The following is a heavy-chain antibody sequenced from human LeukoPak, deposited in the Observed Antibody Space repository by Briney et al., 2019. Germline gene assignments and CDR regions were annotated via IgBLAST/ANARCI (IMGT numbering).Heavy chain of an antibody. Sequence: GGSLRLSCAASGFTFSTYSMNWVRQTPGKGLEWVSYISSSSSTILYADSVKGRLTISRDNAKNSLYLQMNSLRAEDTAVYYCARGRIIDAFDIWGQGTMVTVSS. V-gene: IGHV3-48*04. CDR1: GFTFSTYS. CDR3: ARGRIIDAFDI. CDR2: ISSSSSTI. D-gene: IGHD2-15*01. J-gene: IGHJ3*02.